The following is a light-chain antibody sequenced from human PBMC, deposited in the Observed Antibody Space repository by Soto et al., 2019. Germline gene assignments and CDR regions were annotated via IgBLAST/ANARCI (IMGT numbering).Light chain of an antibody. CDR3: QSYDSSLSGYV. CDR2: ENN. Sequence: SVLTQPPSVSEAPGQRVTISCTGSSSNIGAGYEAHWYQQVPGTAPKLLIYENNNRPSGVPDRFSGSKSGTSASLAITGLQAEDEAENYCQSYDSSLSGYVFGTGTKLTVL. J-gene: IGLJ1*01. CDR1: SSNIGAGYE. V-gene: IGLV1-40*01.